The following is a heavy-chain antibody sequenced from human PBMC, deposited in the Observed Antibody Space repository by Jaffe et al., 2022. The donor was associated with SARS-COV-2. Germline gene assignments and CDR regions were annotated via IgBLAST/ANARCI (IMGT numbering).Heavy chain of an antibody. CDR1: GFTFSSYW. Sequence: EVQLVESGGGLVQPGGSLRLSCAASGFTFSSYWMSWVRQAPGKGLDWLANIKGDGSEKYYVDSVKGRFTISRDNAKNLLYLQVNSLRAEDTAVYYCARDRGRGEPERYWGQGTLVTVSS. V-gene: IGHV3-7*01. D-gene: IGHD3-16*01. CDR3: ARDRGRGEPERY. CDR2: IKGDGSEK. J-gene: IGHJ4*02.